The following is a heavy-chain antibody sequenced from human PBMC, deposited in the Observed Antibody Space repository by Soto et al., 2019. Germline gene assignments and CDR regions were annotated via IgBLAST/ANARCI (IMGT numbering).Heavy chain of an antibody. V-gene: IGHV3-7*01. CDR3: ARERLITIFGYYYYYMDV. Sequence: GGSLRLSCAASGFTLSSYWMSWVRQAPVKGLEWVANIKQDGSEKYYVDSVKGRFTISRDNAKNSLYLQMNSLRAEDTAVYYCARERLITIFGYYYYYMDVWSKGTTVTGSS. CDR1: GFTLSSYW. D-gene: IGHD3-3*01. J-gene: IGHJ6*03. CDR2: IKQDGSEK.